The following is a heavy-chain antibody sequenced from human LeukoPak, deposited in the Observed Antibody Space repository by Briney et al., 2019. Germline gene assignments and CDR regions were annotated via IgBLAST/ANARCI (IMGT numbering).Heavy chain of an antibody. Sequence: SETLSLTCAVYGGSFSGYYWNWIRQPPGRGLEWIGEVSQSGSTNYNPSLKSRITMSVDTSKNQFSLQLRSMTAADTAVCFCARATDDEFYLYYGMDVWGQGTTVTVSS. J-gene: IGHJ6*02. CDR3: ARATDDEFYLYYGMDV. D-gene: IGHD3-16*01. CDR2: VSQSGST. CDR1: GGSFSGYY. V-gene: IGHV4-34*01.